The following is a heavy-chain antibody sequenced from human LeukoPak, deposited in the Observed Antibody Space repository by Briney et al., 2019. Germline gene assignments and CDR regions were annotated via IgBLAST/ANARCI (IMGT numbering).Heavy chain of an antibody. Sequence: ASVKVSGKASGYTFTGYYIQWVRQAPGQGLEWMGWINPNSGGTKYAQKFQGRVTMTRDTSINTVYIEVSRLTSDDTAVYYCAREVWSGYYYMDVWGKGTTVTVSS. CDR3: AREVWSGYYYMDV. CDR1: GYTFTGYY. D-gene: IGHD2-8*02. V-gene: IGHV1-2*02. CDR2: INPNSGGT. J-gene: IGHJ6*03.